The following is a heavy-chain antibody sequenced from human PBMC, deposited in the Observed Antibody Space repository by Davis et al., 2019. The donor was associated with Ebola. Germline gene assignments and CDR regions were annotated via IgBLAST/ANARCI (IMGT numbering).Heavy chain of an antibody. CDR1: GASISGYY. V-gene: IGHV4-59*01. J-gene: IGHJ6*02. CDR2: IFHSGSS. Sequence: MPSETLSLTCTVSGASISGYYWTWIRQPPGKGLEWIGSIFHSGSSNYNPSLRSRVTISVDTSKNQLSLKLSSVTAADTAVYYCAREDYYYGMDVWGQGITVTVSS. CDR3: AREDYYYGMDV.